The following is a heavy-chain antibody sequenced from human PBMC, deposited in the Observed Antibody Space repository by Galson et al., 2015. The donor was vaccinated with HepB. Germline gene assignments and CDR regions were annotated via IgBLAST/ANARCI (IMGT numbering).Heavy chain of an antibody. J-gene: IGHJ4*02. CDR1: GFTFSSYG. CDR2: IWYDGSNK. CDR3: ARPDIVVVVAATPIDY. Sequence: SLRLSCAASGFTFSSYGMHWVRQAPGKGLEWVAVIWYDGSNKYYADSVKGRFTISRDNSKNTLYLQMNSLRAEDTAVYYCARPDIVVVVAATPIDYWGQGTLVTVSS. D-gene: IGHD2-15*01. V-gene: IGHV3-33*01.